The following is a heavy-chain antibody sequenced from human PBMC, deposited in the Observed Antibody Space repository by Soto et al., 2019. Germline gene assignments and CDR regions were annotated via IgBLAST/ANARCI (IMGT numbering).Heavy chain of an antibody. Sequence: QVQLVQSGAEVKKPGASVKVSCKASGYTFTGYYMHWVRQAPGQGLEWMGWINPNSGRTNYAQKFQGRVTKTRDTSISTAYRELSRMRADATAVYFCAREVWIELWYTFDSYGHGTMVTFCS. D-gene: IGHD5-18*01. CDR3: AREVWIELWYTFDS. J-gene: IGHJ4*01. CDR1: GYTFTGYY. CDR2: INPNSGRT. V-gene: IGHV1-2*02.